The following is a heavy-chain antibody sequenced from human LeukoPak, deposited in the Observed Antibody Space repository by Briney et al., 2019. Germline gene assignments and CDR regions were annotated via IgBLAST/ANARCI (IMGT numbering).Heavy chain of an antibody. Sequence: GGSLRLSCAASGFNFDDYSMHWIRQAPGKGLEWVSGISWNSGSAGYADSVKGRFTISRDNAKNSLYLQMNSLRTEDMALYYCAKDRTYSGYDALDYWGQGTLVTVSS. CDR3: AKDRTYSGYDALDY. V-gene: IGHV3-9*03. CDR2: ISWNSGSA. J-gene: IGHJ4*02. D-gene: IGHD5-12*01. CDR1: GFNFDDYS.